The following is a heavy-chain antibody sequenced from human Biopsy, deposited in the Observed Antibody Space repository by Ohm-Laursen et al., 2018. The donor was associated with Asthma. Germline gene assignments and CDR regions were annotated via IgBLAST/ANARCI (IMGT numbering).Heavy chain of an antibody. CDR3: ARGYSGSDRIVYYYSGLEV. J-gene: IGHJ6*02. CDR2: LIPVLGTP. CDR1: GDSFSNYA. V-gene: IGHV1-69*13. Sequence: GASVKVSCKTSGDSFSNYAISWVRQAPGQGLEWMGGLIPVLGTPDHAQMFEGRVTITADESTSTAYMELSSLSSEDTAVYYCARGYSGSDRIVYYYSGLEVWGQGTTVNVSS. D-gene: IGHD5-12*01.